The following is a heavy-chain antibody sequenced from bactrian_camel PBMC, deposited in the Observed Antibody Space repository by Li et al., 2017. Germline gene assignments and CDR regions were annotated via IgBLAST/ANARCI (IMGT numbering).Heavy chain of an antibody. D-gene: IGHD5*01. J-gene: IGHJ4*01. CDR1: GDIYSRYC. V-gene: IGHV3S1*01. CDR2: FYPAKSST. CDR3: ATDRCVGYPNYNY. Sequence: QVQLVESGGGSVQAGGSLRLSCVVSGDIYSRYCMGWFRQAPGKEREGVATFYPAKSSTYYADSVKGRFTISRNNAKNTVYLQMNSLKSEDTALYYCATDRCVGYPNYNYWGQGTQVTVS.